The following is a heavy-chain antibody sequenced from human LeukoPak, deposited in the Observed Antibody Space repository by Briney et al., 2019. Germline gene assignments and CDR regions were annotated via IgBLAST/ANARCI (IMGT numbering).Heavy chain of an antibody. J-gene: IGHJ4*02. CDR1: GFTFSSYW. D-gene: IGHD6-6*01. CDR2: IKQDGSEK. Sequence: GGSRRLSCAASGFTFSSYWMSWVRQAPGKGLAWVANIKQDGSEKYYVDSVKGRFTISRDNAKNSLYLQMNSLRAEDTAVYYCAKGPKQLVFVRGYYFDYWGQGTLVTVSS. CDR3: AKGPKQLVFVRGYYFDY. V-gene: IGHV3-7*01.